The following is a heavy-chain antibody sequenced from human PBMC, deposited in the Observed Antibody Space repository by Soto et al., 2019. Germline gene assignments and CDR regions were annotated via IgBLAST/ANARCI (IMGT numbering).Heavy chain of an antibody. Sequence: NPSETLSLTCAVSGGSISSSNWWSWVRQPPGKGLEWIGEIYHSGSTNYNPSLKSRVTISVDKSKNQFSLKLSSVTAADTAVYYCVRDLEYYDILTGYYNRVMGSYYYYYGMDVWGQGTTVTVSS. CDR3: VRDLEYYDILTGYYNRVMGSYYYYYGMDV. V-gene: IGHV4-4*02. J-gene: IGHJ6*02. CDR2: IYHSGST. D-gene: IGHD3-9*01. CDR1: GGSISSSNW.